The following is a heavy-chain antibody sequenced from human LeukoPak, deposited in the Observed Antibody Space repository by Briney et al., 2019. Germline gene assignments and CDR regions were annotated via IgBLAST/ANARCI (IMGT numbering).Heavy chain of an antibody. CDR2: INPNSGGT. Sequence: ASVKVSCKASGYTFTGYYMHWVRQAPGQGLEWMGWINPNSGGTNYAQKFQGRVTMTRDTSISTAYMELSRLRSDDTAVYYCARSMVRGVIRGTSNFDYWGQGTLVTVS. V-gene: IGHV1-2*02. CDR1: GYTFTGYY. J-gene: IGHJ4*02. CDR3: ARSMVRGVIRGTSNFDY. D-gene: IGHD3-10*01.